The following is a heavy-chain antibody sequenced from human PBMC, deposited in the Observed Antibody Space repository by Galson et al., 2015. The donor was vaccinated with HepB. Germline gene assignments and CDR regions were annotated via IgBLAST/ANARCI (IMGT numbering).Heavy chain of an antibody. CDR1: GFTFSSYG. V-gene: IGHV3-30*18. CDR3: AKAYYDFWSGYPTFDY. D-gene: IGHD3-3*01. J-gene: IGHJ4*02. Sequence: SLRLSCAASGFTFSSYGMHWVRQAPGKGLEWVAVISYDGSNKYYADSVKGRFTISRDNSKYTLYLQMNSLRAEDTAVYYCAKAYYDFWSGYPTFDYWGQGTLVTVSS. CDR2: ISYDGSNK.